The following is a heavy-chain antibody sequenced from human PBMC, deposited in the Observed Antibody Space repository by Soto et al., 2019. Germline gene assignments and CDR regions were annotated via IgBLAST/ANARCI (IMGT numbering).Heavy chain of an antibody. CDR3: ARGGMIVGATLDY. D-gene: IGHD1-26*01. Sequence: QVQLVESGGGVVQPGRSLRLSCAASGFTFSSYGMHWVRQAPGKGLEWVAVIWYDGSNKYYADSVKGRFTISRDNSKNTLYLHMNSLRAEDTAVYYCARGGMIVGATLDYWGQGTLVTVSS. CDR2: IWYDGSNK. V-gene: IGHV3-33*01. J-gene: IGHJ4*02. CDR1: GFTFSSYG.